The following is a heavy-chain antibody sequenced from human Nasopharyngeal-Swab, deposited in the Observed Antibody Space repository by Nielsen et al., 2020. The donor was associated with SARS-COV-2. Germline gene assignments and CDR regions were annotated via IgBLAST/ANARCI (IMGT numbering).Heavy chain of an antibody. J-gene: IGHJ4*02. CDR2: ISISGDRI. CDR1: GFDFDNHA. Sequence: GESLKISCVVSGFDFDNHAMSWVRQAPGKGPEWVSGISISGDRIYYADSVKGRFTISRDNSKKTVFLQMNSLTVDDTAVYYCANEEVPNDFWGQGTLVTVSS. V-gene: IGHV3-23*01. CDR3: ANEEVPNDF.